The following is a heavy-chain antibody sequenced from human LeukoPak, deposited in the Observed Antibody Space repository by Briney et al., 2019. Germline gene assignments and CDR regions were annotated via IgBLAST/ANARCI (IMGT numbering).Heavy chain of an antibody. CDR3: ARDNVGAYYYDSSGYYVGRYFQH. CDR2: IIPIFGTA. D-gene: IGHD3-22*01. V-gene: IGHV1-69*13. CDR1: GYTFTSYA. J-gene: IGHJ1*01. Sequence: SVKVSCKASGYTFTSYAISWVRQAPGQGHEWMGGIIPIFGTANYAQKSQGRVTITADESTSTAYMELSSLRSEDTAVYYCARDNVGAYYYDSSGYYVGRYFQHWGQGTLVTVSS.